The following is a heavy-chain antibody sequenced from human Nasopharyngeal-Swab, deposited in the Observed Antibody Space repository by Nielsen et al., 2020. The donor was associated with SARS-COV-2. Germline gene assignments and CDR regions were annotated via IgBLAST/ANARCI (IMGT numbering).Heavy chain of an antibody. V-gene: IGHV4-30-4*02. J-gene: IGHJ5*02. CDR3: ARTLYDIVTDQYEGYDT. D-gene: IGHD3-9*01. CDR2: IYYSGDT. Sequence: SDTLSLTFAVSGVFISRGGAYWTWLRQPPGKGLEWLCYIYYSGDTDYNPALQSRVSISADTSRNQFSLKLTSVTAADTAVYYCARTLYDIVTDQYEGYDTWGPGILVTVSS. CDR1: GVFISRGGAY.